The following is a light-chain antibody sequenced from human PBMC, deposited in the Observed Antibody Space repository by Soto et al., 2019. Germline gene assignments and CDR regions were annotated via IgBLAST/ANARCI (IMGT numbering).Light chain of an antibody. CDR2: EVN. CDR1: SSDVGGYNY. Sequence: QSALTQPPSASGSPGQSVTISRTGTSSDVGGYNYVSWYQQHPGKAPKLMISEVNKRPSGVPDRFSGSKSGNTASLTVSGLQAEDEADYYCSSYAGSHNYIVFGGGTKLTVL. J-gene: IGLJ2*01. V-gene: IGLV2-8*01. CDR3: SSYAGSHNYIV.